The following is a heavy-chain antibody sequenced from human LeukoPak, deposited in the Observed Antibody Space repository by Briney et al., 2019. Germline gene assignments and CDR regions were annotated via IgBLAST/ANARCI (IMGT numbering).Heavy chain of an antibody. V-gene: IGHV3-33*01. D-gene: IGHD4-17*01. CDR2: IWYDGSNK. J-gene: IGHJ4*02. Sequence: PGGSLRLSCAASGFTFSSYGMHWVRQAPGKGLEWVALIWYDGSNKHYADSVKGRFTISRDNSKNTLYLQMNSLRAEDTALYYCARGGDYNGGSFDYWGQGTLVTVSS. CDR1: GFTFSSYG. CDR3: ARGGDYNGGSFDY.